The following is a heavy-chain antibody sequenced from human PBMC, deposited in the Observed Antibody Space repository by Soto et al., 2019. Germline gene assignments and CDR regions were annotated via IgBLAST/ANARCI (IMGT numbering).Heavy chain of an antibody. V-gene: IGHV3-30*03. J-gene: IGHJ4*02. CDR1: GFTFSGYG. Sequence: QVQLVESGGGVVQPGGSLRLSCAASGFTFSGYGMHWVRQSPGEGREWVAILATDGSYQYYAESVKGRFTISRDNSKNTLYLQMDSLRPEDTAVYYCARSIGGSSYYPPDYWGQGTLVTVSS. D-gene: IGHD2-15*01. CDR3: ARSIGGSSYYPPDY. CDR2: LATDGSYQ.